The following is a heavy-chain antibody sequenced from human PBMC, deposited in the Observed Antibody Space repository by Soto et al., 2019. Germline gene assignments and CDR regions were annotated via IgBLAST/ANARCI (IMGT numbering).Heavy chain of an antibody. Sequence: QLQLQESGPGLVKPSETLSLTCTVSGGSISSSSYYWGWIRQPPGKGLEWIGSIYYSGSTYDNPPLKSRVTISVDTSKSQFSLKLSSVTAADTAVYYCASAIMTTVTTGWFDPWGQGTLVTVSS. D-gene: IGHD4-17*01. CDR1: GGSISSSSYY. CDR3: ASAIMTTVTTGWFDP. CDR2: IYYSGST. J-gene: IGHJ5*02. V-gene: IGHV4-39*01.